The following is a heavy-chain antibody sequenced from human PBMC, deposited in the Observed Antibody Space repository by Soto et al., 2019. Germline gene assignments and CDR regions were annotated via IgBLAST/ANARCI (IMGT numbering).Heavy chain of an antibody. CDR3: ALAQFDY. CDR2: FNPSGDYT. D-gene: IGHD5-12*01. V-gene: IGHV1-46*01. J-gene: IGHJ4*02. Sequence: QVQLVQSGAEVKKPGASVKVSCKASGYTFTSYYIHWVRQAPGQGLEWVGIFNPSGDYTSYPQKFHGRLTLTRDTSTSTVYMELSSLRYEDAAMYYCALAQFDYWGQGTLVTVSS. CDR1: GYTFTSYY.